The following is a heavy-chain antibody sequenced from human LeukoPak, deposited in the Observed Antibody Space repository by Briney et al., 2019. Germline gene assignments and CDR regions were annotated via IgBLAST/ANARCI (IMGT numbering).Heavy chain of an antibody. Sequence: SETLSLTCTVSGGSISSSSYYWGWIRQPPGKGLEWIGSIYYSGSTYYNPSLKSRVTISVDTSKNQFSLKLSSVTAADTAAYYCARGRGIDYWGQGTLVTVSS. CDR2: IYYSGST. V-gene: IGHV4-39*01. J-gene: IGHJ4*02. CDR3: ARGRGIDY. CDR1: GGSISSSSYY.